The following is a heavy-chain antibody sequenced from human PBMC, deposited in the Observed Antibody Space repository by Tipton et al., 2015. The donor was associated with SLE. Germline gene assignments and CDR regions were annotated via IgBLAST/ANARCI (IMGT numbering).Heavy chain of an antibody. D-gene: IGHD2-2*01. CDR1: GGSISSGSHY. J-gene: IGHJ4*02. CDR2: MYTSGST. CDR3: ARTEWYQSFDY. V-gene: IGHV4-61*09. Sequence: TLSLTCTVSGGSISSGSHYWSWIRQPAGKGLEWIGDMYTSGSTDYNPSLQNRVTISVDMSKNQFSLKLSSVTAADTAVYYCARTEWYQSFDYWGQGTLVTVSS.